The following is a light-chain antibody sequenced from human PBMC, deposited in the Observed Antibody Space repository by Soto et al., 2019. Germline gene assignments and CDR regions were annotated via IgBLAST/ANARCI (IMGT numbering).Light chain of an antibody. CDR3: CTYAGSSTYV. V-gene: IGLV2-23*02. Sequence: QSALTQPDSVSGSLGQSITISCNGTSRDVANYNLVSWYQQHPGKAPKLVIYEVTKRPSGVSSRFFGSKSGKTASLTISGLQADDEADYHCCTYAGSSTYVFGTGTKLTVL. CDR1: SRDVANYNL. CDR2: EVT. J-gene: IGLJ1*01.